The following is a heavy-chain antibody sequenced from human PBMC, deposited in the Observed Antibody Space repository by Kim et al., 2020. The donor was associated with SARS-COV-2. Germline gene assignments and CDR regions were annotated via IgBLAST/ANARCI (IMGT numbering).Heavy chain of an antibody. Sequence: SLKNRVTISVDTSKNQFSLKLSSVTAADTAVYYCARGYHYDSSGTYYFDYWGQGTLVTVSS. CDR3: ARGYHYDSSGTYYFDY. J-gene: IGHJ4*02. V-gene: IGHV4-34*01. D-gene: IGHD3-22*01.